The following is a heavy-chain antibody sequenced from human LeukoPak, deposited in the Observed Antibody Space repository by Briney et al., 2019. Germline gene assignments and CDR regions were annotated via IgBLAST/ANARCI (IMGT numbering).Heavy chain of an antibody. V-gene: IGHV3-30-3*01. J-gene: IGHJ1*01. CDR3: AIGGGSSTWYEGYLQH. CDR1: GFTFSSHA. CDR2: ISYDGTEN. D-gene: IGHD6-13*01. Sequence: GRSLRLSCAASGFTFSSHAMHWVRQAPGKGLEWVAVISYDGTENYYADSVKGRFTISRDNSKNTLFLQMNSLRPEDTAAYYCAIGGGSSTWYEGYLQHWGQGTLITVSS.